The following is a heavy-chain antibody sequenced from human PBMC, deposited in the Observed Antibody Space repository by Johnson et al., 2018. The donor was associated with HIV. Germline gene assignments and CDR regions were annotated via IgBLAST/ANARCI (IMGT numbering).Heavy chain of an antibody. CDR2: IKQDGSEK. CDR1: GFTFSSYW. CDR3: ARGPATITSLGLLFALDV. Sequence: EVQLVESGGGVVQPGRSLRLSCAASGFTFSSYWMSWVRQAPGKGLEWVANIKQDGSEKYYVDSVKGRFTISRDNAKNSLYLQMNSLRPEDTAVYYCARGPATITSLGLLFALDVWAQGTMVIVSS. J-gene: IGHJ3*01. D-gene: IGHD4-11*01. V-gene: IGHV3-7*02.